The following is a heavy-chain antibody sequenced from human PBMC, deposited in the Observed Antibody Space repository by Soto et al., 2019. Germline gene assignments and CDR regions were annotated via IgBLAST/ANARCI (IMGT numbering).Heavy chain of an antibody. V-gene: IGHV3-23*01. CDR1: GFTFSSYA. Sequence: GGSLRLSCAASGFTFSSYAMSWVRQAPGKGLEWVSAISGSGGNTYYADSVKGRFTISRDNSKNTLYLQMNSLRADDTAVYYCAKVRPQVVVPAAVDYWGQGTLVTVSS. D-gene: IGHD2-2*01. J-gene: IGHJ4*02. CDR2: ISGSGGNT. CDR3: AKVRPQVVVPAAVDY.